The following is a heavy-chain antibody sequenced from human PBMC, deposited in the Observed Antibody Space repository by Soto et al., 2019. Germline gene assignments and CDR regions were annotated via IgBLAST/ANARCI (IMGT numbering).Heavy chain of an antibody. CDR2: IRSKAYGGTT. CDR3: TRGGLYDFWSGYKNYYYGMDV. V-gene: IGHV3-49*04. CDR1: GFTFGDYA. J-gene: IGHJ6*02. Sequence: EVQLVEAGGGLVQPGRSLRLSCTASGFTFGDYAMSWVRQAPGKGLEWVGFIRSKAYGGTTEYAASVKGRFTISRDDSKSIAYLQMNSLKTEDTAVYYCTRGGLYDFWSGYKNYYYGMDVWGQGTTVTVSS. D-gene: IGHD3-3*01.